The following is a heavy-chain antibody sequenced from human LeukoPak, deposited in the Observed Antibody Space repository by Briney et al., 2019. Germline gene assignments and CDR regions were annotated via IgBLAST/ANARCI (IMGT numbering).Heavy chain of an antibody. V-gene: IGHV3-7*01. CDR2: IKEDGSRQ. CDR3: ARDGGGYDS. Sequence: GGSLRLSCAASGFTLRNYAMSWVRQTPGKGLEWVANIKEDGSRQYYVDSVKGRFTISRDNAKNSLYLQMNSLRVEDTAVYYCARDGGGYDSWGQGTLVTVSS. J-gene: IGHJ5*01. D-gene: IGHD5-24*01. CDR1: GFTLRNYA.